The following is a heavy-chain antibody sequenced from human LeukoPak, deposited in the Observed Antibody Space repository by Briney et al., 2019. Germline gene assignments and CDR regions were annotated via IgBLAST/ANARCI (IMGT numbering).Heavy chain of an antibody. Sequence: GGSLRLSCAASGFSFSSYAMSWVRPAPGKGLEWVSTVSNSGDNTYYADYYADSVKGRFTISRDNSKNTLYLQMNSLTAEDTAIYYCAKATGTLGTWGQGTLVTVSS. CDR1: GFSFSSYA. CDR3: AKATGTLGT. J-gene: IGHJ5*02. V-gene: IGHV3-23*01. D-gene: IGHD1-1*01. CDR2: VSNSGDNT.